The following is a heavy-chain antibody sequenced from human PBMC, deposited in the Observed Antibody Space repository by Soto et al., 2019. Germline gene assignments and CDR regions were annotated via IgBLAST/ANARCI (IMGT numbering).Heavy chain of an antibody. CDR3: ARLVVDTENYSYYYAGRAG. J-gene: IGHJ6*01. D-gene: IGHD5-18*01. V-gene: IGHV4-30-4*01. CDR2: IYYSGST. CDR1: GGSISSGDYY. Sequence: TPSITYTVSGGSISSGDYYWSRLRHPPGKGLEWIGYIYYSGSTYYNPSLKSRVTISVDTSKNQFSLKLSSVTAADTAVYYCARLVVDTENYSYYYAGRAGWGQLNTGT.